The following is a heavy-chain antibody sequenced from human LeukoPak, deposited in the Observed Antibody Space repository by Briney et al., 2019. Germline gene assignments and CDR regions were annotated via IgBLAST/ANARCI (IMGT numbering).Heavy chain of an antibody. Sequence: GGSLRLSCAASGFTVSSNYMHWVRQAPGKGLEWVAVISYDASNKYYADSVKGRFTISRDNSKNTLYLQMNSLRAEDTAVYYCAKEGSYYHYYFDYWGQGTLVTVSS. D-gene: IGHD3-3*01. J-gene: IGHJ4*02. V-gene: IGHV3-30*18. CDR1: GFTVSSNY. CDR3: AKEGSYYHYYFDY. CDR2: ISYDASNK.